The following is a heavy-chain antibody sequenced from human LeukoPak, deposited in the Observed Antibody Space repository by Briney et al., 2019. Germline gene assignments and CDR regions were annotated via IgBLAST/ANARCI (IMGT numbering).Heavy chain of an antibody. D-gene: IGHD3-22*01. CDR2: IRSDSDGGVT. J-gene: IGHJ4*02. Sequence: GGSLRLSCTASGFNFRNAWMCWVRQAPGKGLEWVGLIRSDSDGGVTQYGTPVKGRFTISRDDSKDTVYLQMNSLRAEDTAVYYCAREQTYYYDSSGYLSWVDYWGQGTLVTVSS. CDR3: AREQTYYYDSSGYLSWVDY. CDR1: GFNFRNAW. V-gene: IGHV3-15*01.